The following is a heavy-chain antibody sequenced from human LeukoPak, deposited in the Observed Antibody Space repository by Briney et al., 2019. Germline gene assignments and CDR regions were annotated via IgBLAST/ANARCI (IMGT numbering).Heavy chain of an antibody. D-gene: IGHD6-6*01. J-gene: IGHJ6*03. CDR2: ISSSSSTI. CDR3: ARDQAQRLVRQRGYYYYYMDV. Sequence: GGSLRLSCAASGFTFSSYSMNWVRQAPGKGLEWVSYISSSSSTIYYADSVKGRFTISRDNAKNSLYLQMNSLRAEDTAVYYCARDQAQRLVRQRGYYYYYMDVWGKGTTVTVSS. CDR1: GFTFSSYS. V-gene: IGHV3-48*01.